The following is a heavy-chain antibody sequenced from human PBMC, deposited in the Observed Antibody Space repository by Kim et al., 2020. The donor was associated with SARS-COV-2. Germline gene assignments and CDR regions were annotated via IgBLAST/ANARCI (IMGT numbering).Heavy chain of an antibody. V-gene: IGHV3-30*18. Sequence: GGSLRLSCAASGFTFTTYGMHWVRQAPGKGLEWVAAISFDGTNKYYADSVKGRFTVSRVNPENTLYLQLNSLRAEDTALYYCAKDHMEQQLVPGVGDIWGQGTLVTVSS. CDR2: ISFDGTNK. CDR3: AKDHMEQQLVPGVGDI. CDR1: GFTFTTYG. D-gene: IGHD6-13*01. J-gene: IGHJ1*01.